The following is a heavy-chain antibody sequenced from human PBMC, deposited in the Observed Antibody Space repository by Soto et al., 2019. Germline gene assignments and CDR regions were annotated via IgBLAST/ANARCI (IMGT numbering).Heavy chain of an antibody. V-gene: IGHV3-30*04. D-gene: IGHD6-19*01. Sequence: SLRLSCAASGFTFSDYAMHWVRQAPGKGLEWVAVVSHDGRNTHYADSVKGRFTISRDNAKNSLYLQMNSLRAEDTAVYYCARDLRQWLVPDYWGQGTLVTVSS. CDR1: GFTFSDYA. CDR2: VSHDGRNT. CDR3: ARDLRQWLVPDY. J-gene: IGHJ4*02.